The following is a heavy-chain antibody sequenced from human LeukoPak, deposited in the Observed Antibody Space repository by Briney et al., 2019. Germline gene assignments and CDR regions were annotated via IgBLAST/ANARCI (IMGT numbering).Heavy chain of an antibody. J-gene: IGHJ4*02. Sequence: KPSETLSLTCTVSGVSISSTNYYWGWIRQPPGKGLEWIGTISYSGITYYNPSLNGRLTISLDTSENRFSLKVTTVTAADTAVYYCVRNNNNDYWGQGTLVTVSS. CDR2: ISYSGIT. D-gene: IGHD2/OR15-2a*01. V-gene: IGHV4-39*07. CDR3: VRNNNNDY. CDR1: GVSISSTNYY.